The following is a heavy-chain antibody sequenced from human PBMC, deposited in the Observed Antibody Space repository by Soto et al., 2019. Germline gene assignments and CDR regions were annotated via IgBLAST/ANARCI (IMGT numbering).Heavy chain of an antibody. CDR1: GFTFSNYW. V-gene: IGHV3-7*05. J-gene: IGHJ6*02. Sequence: QLVESGGGLVQPGGSLRLSCVGSGFTFSNYWMSWVRQAPGKGLEWVANRHQRGSETYYVDSVKGRFTISRGNDKNSIYLQVNSLGAEATDLYYCARAGDFWTDYFGAWQDYSYYGLDVWGQGTTVTVSS. CDR2: RHQRGSET. D-gene: IGHD3-3*01. CDR3: ARAGDFWTDYFGAWQDYSYYGLDV.